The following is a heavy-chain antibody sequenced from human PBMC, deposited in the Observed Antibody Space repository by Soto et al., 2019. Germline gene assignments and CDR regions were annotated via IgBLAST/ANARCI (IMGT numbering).Heavy chain of an antibody. V-gene: IGHV3-48*01. D-gene: IGHD6-19*01. CDR3: ARDSSGWYNFDY. CDR2: ISSSSSTK. Sequence: EVPLVESGGGLVQPGGSLRLSCAASGFTFSSYSMNWVRQAPGKGLEWVLHISSSSSTKYYADSVKGRFTISRDNAKNSLYLQMNSLRAEDTAVYYCARDSSGWYNFDYWGQGTLVTVSS. CDR1: GFTFSSYS. J-gene: IGHJ4*02.